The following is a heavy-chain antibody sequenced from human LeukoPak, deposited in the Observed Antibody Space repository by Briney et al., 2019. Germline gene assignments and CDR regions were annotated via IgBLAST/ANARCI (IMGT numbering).Heavy chain of an antibody. V-gene: IGHV3-11*05. CDR3: ARDRWYDSSGYYDY. J-gene: IGHJ4*02. D-gene: IGHD3-22*01. Sequence: GGSLRLSCAASGFTFSDYYMSRIRQAPGKGLEWVSYISSSSSYTNYADSVKGRFTISRDNAKNSLYLQMNSLRAEDTAVYYCARDRWYDSSGYYDYWGQGTLVTVSS. CDR2: ISSSSSYT. CDR1: GFTFSDYY.